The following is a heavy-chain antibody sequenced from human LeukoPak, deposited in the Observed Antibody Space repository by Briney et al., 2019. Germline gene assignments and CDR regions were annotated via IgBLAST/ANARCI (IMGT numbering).Heavy chain of an antibody. CDR1: GGTFSSYA. D-gene: IGHD3-16*01. V-gene: IGHV1-69*04. CDR3: AREGLGELTLDC. CDR2: IIPILGIA. Sequence: GASVKVSCKASGGTFSSYAISWVRQAPGQGLEWMGRIIPILGIANYAQKLQGRVTMTTDTSTSTAYMELRSLRSDDTAVYYCAREGLGELTLDCWGQGTLVTVSS. J-gene: IGHJ4*02.